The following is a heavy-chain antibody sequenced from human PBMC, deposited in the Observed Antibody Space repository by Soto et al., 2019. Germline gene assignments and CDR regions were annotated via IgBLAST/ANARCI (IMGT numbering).Heavy chain of an antibody. J-gene: IGHJ6*02. CDR1: GFTFSSYW. CDR2: IKQDGSEK. Sequence: EVQLVESGGGLVQPGGSLRLSCAASGFTFSSYWMSWVRQAPGKGLEWVANIKQDGSEKYYVDSVKGRFTISRDNAKNSLYLQMNSLRAEDTAVYYCAREPHDDYDFWSGYGGGTDVWGQGTTVTVSS. V-gene: IGHV3-7*01. CDR3: AREPHDDYDFWSGYGGGTDV. D-gene: IGHD3-3*01.